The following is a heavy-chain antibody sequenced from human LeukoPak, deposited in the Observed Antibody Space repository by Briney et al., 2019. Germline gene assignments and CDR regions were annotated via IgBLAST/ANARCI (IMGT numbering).Heavy chain of an antibody. J-gene: IGHJ2*01. D-gene: IGHD1-26*01. CDR1: GYTFTSYW. V-gene: IGHV5-51*01. CDR3: ASSVGARCFDL. Sequence: GESLKISCKGSGYTFTSYWIGWVRQMPGKGLEWMGIIFPGDSDTRYSPSFQGQVTISTDKSISTAYLQWSSLKASDTAMYYCASSVGARCFDLWGRGTLVTVSS. CDR2: IFPGDSDT.